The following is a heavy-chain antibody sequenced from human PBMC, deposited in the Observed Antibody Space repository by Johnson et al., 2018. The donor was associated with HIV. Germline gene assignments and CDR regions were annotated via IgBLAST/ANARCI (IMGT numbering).Heavy chain of an antibody. J-gene: IGHJ3*02. V-gene: IGHV3-72*01. Sequence: MLLVESGGGLVQPGGSLRLSCAASGFTFSDHYMDWVRQAPGKGLEWVGRTRNKANSYTTEYAASVKGRFTISRDDSKNSLYLQMNSLKTEDTAVYYCARDRWGLKDAFDIWGQGTMVTVSS. CDR2: TRNKANSYTT. D-gene: IGHD3-16*01. CDR1: GFTFSDHY. CDR3: ARDRWGLKDAFDI.